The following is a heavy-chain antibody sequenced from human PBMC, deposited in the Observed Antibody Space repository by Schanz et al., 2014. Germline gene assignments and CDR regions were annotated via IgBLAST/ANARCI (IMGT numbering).Heavy chain of an antibody. CDR3: ARGNYGMDV. Sequence: VRVVESGGGLVKPGGSLRLSCAASGFTFSDYYITWLRQAPGKGLEWVSYINGGGETTYYADSVRGRFTISRDNAKNSLFLQMNSLRAEDTAKYYCARGNYGMDVWGQGTTVTVSS. CDR1: GFTFSDYY. V-gene: IGHV3-11*01. CDR2: INGGGETT. J-gene: IGHJ6*02.